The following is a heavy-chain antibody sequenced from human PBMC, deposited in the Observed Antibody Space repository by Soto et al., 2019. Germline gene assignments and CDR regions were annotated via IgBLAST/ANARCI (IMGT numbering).Heavy chain of an antibody. CDR1: GGSISSGDYY. V-gene: IGHV4-30-4*01. D-gene: IGHD1-1*01. J-gene: IGHJ5*02. CDR3: ARWVHLNWFDP. Sequence: QVQLQESGPGLVKPSQTLSLTCTVSGGSISSGDYYWSWIRQPPGKGQEGIGYIYYSGSTYYNPSLKSRVTISAYTSKHQLSLKLSSVTAADTAVYYCARWVHLNWFDPWVEGSLVKVSS. CDR2: IYYSGST.